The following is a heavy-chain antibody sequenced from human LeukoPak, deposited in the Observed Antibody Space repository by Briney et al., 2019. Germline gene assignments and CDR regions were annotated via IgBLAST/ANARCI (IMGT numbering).Heavy chain of an antibody. D-gene: IGHD4-17*01. V-gene: IGHV3-74*01. Sequence: PGGSLRLSCAASGFTFSSYWMHWVRQTPGKGLVWVSRIKGDGSDTLYADSVKGRFTISRDNSKNTLYLQTNSLGVDDTAVYYCARASTTVPNLLDYWGQGALVSVSS. CDR1: GFTFSSYW. CDR3: ARASTTVPNLLDY. CDR2: IKGDGSDT. J-gene: IGHJ4*02.